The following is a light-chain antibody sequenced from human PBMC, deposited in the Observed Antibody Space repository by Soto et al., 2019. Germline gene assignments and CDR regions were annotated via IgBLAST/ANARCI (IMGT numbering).Light chain of an antibody. CDR3: HQYGTAPLT. V-gene: IGKV3D-15*01. CDR2: DAS. J-gene: IGKJ3*01. CDR1: QSVSSN. Sequence: EIVMTQSPATLSVSPGERATLSCRASQSVSSNLAWYQQKPGQAPRLLIYDASNRATGIPARFSGSGSGTDFTLTISRLEPEDFSVYYCHQYGTAPLTFGPGTKVDIK.